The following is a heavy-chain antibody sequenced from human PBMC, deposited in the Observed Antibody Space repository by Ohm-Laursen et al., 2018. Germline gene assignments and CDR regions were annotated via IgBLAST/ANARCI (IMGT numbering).Heavy chain of an antibody. CDR2: INHSGST. J-gene: IGHJ6*02. D-gene: IGHD5-24*01. CDR1: GGSFSGYY. CDR3: ARLRITPHYYYYGMDV. V-gene: IGHV4-34*01. Sequence: GTLSLTCAVYGGSFSGYYWSWIRQPPGKGLEWIGEINHSGSTNYNPSLKSRVTISVDTSKNQFSLKLSSVTAADTAVYYCARLRITPHYYYYGMDVWGQGTTVTVSS.